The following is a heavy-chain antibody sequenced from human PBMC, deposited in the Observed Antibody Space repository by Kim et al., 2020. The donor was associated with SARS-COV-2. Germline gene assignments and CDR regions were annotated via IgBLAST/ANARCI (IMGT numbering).Heavy chain of an antibody. D-gene: IGHD6-13*01. Sequence: GESLKISCKGSGYSFTSYWIGWVRQMPGKGLEWMGIIYPADSDIRYSPSFQGQVTTSADKSISTAYLQWSSLKASDTAMYYCAREYTSSPGGFDYWGQGTLVTVSS. CDR1: GYSFTSYW. J-gene: IGHJ4*02. CDR2: IYPADSDI. CDR3: AREYTSSPGGFDY. V-gene: IGHV5-51*01.